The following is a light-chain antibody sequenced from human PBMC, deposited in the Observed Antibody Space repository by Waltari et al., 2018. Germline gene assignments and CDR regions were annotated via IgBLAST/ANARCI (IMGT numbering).Light chain of an antibody. Sequence: DIVMTQSPDSLAVSLGETAPINCKSSQSVLYSSNNKNYLAWYQQKPGQPPKLLIYWASTRESGVPDRFSGSGSGTDFTLTISSLQAEDVAVYYCQQYYSTPRTFGQGTKLEIK. CDR1: QSVLYSSNNKNY. V-gene: IGKV4-1*01. CDR3: QQYYSTPRT. CDR2: WAS. J-gene: IGKJ2*01.